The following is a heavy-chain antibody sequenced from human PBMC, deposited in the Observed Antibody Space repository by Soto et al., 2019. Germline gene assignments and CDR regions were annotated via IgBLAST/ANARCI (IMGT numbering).Heavy chain of an antibody. Sequence: GGSLRLSCAASGFTFSSYGMHWVRQAPGKGLEWVAVISYDGSNKYYADSVKGRFTISRDNSKNTLYLQMNSLRAEDPTVYYCAKGGKGGGSYYYYYGMDVWGQGTTVTVSS. D-gene: IGHD2-15*01. CDR3: AKGGKGGGSYYYYYGMDV. J-gene: IGHJ6*02. V-gene: IGHV3-30*18. CDR2: ISYDGSNK. CDR1: GFTFSSYG.